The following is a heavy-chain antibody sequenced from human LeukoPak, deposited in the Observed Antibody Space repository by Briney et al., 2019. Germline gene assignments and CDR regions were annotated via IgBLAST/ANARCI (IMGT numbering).Heavy chain of an antibody. CDR2: ISGSGGST. Sequence: GGSLRLSCAASGLTFSSYWMHWVRQAPGKGLEWVSAISGSGGSTYYADSVKGRFTISRDNSKNTLYLQMNSLRAEDTAVYYCASLPTTVRTYYYYYMDVWGKGTTVTVSS. CDR1: GLTFSSYW. D-gene: IGHD4-11*01. CDR3: ASLPTTVRTYYYYYMDV. J-gene: IGHJ6*03. V-gene: IGHV3-23*01.